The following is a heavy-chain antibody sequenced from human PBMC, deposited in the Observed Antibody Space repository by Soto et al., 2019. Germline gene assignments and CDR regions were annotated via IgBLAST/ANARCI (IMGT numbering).Heavy chain of an antibody. Sequence: QVQLVQSGAEVKKPGSSVKVSCKASGGTFSSYAIRWVRQAPGQGLEWMGGIIPIFGTGNYAQKFQGRVTITEDESTSIAYMELSSLRSEDTAVYYCSRARTSSCPVGCWFDPWGQGTLVTVSS. CDR3: SRARTSSCPVGCWFDP. CDR2: IIPIFGTG. V-gene: IGHV1-69*12. CDR1: GGTFSSYA. J-gene: IGHJ5*02. D-gene: IGHD2-15*01.